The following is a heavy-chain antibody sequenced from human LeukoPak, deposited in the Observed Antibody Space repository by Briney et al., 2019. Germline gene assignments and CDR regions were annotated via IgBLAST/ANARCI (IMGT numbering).Heavy chain of an antibody. CDR1: AGSISSYY. Sequence: SETLSLTCTVSAGSISSYYSSWVRQPPGKGLEWIGYIYYIGSTNYNPSLKIRVTISIDTAKYQFSLKLTSVTAVDTAVYYCATWRYCSGGTCYGEYYIDVWGKGTTVSVSS. V-gene: IGHV4-59*01. D-gene: IGHD2-15*01. J-gene: IGHJ6*03. CDR2: IYYIGST. CDR3: ATWRYCSGGTCYGEYYIDV.